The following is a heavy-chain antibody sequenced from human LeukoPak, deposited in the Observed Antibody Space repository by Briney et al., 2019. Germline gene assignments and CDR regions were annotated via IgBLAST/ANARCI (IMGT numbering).Heavy chain of an antibody. V-gene: IGHV1-69*05. J-gene: IGHJ5*02. CDR2: IIPIFGTA. CDR3: AFDHKSWFDP. D-gene: IGHD1-14*01. CDR1: GGTFSSYA. Sequence: SVKVSCKASGGTFSSYAISWVRQAPGQGLEWMGGIIPIFGTANYAQKFQGRVTITTDESTSTAYMELGSLRSEDTAVYFCAFDHKSWFDPWGQGTLVTVSS.